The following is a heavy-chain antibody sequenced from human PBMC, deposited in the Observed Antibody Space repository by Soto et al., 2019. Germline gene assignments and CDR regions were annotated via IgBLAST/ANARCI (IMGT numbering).Heavy chain of an antibody. D-gene: IGHD5-12*01. J-gene: IGHJ4*02. CDR1: GFTFSSYG. CDR2: IWYDGSNK. V-gene: IGHV3-33*01. CDR3: ARDLDMATTVPDY. Sequence: QVQLVESGGGVVQPGRSLRLSCAASGFTFSSYGMHWVRQAPGKGLEWVAVIWYDGSNKYYADSVKGRFTISRDNSKNTLYLQMNSLRAEDTAVYYCARDLDMATTVPDYWGQGTLVTVSS.